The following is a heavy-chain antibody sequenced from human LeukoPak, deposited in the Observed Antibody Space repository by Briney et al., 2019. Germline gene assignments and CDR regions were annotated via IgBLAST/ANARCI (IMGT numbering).Heavy chain of an antibody. CDR3: ARGSRGDFYYYMDV. Sequence: GGSLRLSCVASGFTFSNYDLHWVRQSTGKGLEWVSAISTAAGDTHYSDSVKGRFTISRENAKNSVYLQMDSLRAGDTAVYFCARGSRGDFYYYMDVWAKGPRSPSP. CDR1: GFTFSNYD. CDR2: ISTAAGDT. J-gene: IGHJ6*03. V-gene: IGHV3-13*01. D-gene: IGHD3-10*01.